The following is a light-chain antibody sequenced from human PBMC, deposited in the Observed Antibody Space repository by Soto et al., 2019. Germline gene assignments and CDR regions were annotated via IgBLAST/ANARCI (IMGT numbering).Light chain of an antibody. V-gene: IGKV3-11*01. Sequence: DILLTHSRSTLSLSPGSRPTLFCRASQYITIYLAGYQQNNGPAPRPILHDASTRATGIPARFSGSGYGTDFNLTISSLETDDFAVYYCQQRPDWPMTFGQGTRLEIK. CDR2: DAS. J-gene: IGKJ5*01. CDR3: QQRPDWPMT. CDR1: QYITIY.